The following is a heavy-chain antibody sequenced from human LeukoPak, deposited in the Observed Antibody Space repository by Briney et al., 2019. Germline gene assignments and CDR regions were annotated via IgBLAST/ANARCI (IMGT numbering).Heavy chain of an antibody. CDR2: IFYSGST. CDR1: GGSFSSYY. CDR3: ARAAGATVTTRYFDY. D-gene: IGHD4-17*01. V-gene: IGHV4-59*01. Sequence: SETLSLTCTASGGSFSSYYWSWIRRPPGKGLEWVGYIFYSGSTNYNPSLKSRVTISVDTSKNQLSLKLTSVTAADTAVYYCARAAGATVTTRYFDYWGQGTLVTVSS. J-gene: IGHJ4*02.